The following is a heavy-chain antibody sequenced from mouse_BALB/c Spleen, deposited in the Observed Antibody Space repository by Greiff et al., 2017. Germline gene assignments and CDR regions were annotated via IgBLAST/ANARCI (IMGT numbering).Heavy chain of an antibody. CDR2: ISIYYDNT. D-gene: IGHD2-2*01. CDR1: GYTFTDYA. Sequence: QVQLQQSGPELVRPGDSVKISCKGSGYTFTDYAMHWVKQSHAKSLEWIGVISIYYDNTNYNQKFKGKATMTVDKSSSTAYMELARLTSEDSAIYYCARGGGYGYEAWFAYWGQGTLVTVSA. CDR3: ARGGGYGYEAWFAY. J-gene: IGHJ3*01. V-gene: IGHV1-67*01.